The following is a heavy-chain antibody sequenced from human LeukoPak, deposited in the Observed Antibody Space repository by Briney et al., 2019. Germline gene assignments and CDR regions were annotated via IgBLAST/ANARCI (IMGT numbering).Heavy chain of an antibody. V-gene: IGHV1-69*04. CDR1: GYTFTSYD. Sequence: ASVKVSCKASGYTFTSYDINWVRQAPGQGLEWMGRIIPILGIANYAQKFQGRVTITADKSTSTAYMELSSLRSEDTAVYYCARDPYGDYAFDYWGQGTLVTVSS. D-gene: IGHD4-17*01. CDR3: ARDPYGDYAFDY. J-gene: IGHJ4*02. CDR2: IIPILGIA.